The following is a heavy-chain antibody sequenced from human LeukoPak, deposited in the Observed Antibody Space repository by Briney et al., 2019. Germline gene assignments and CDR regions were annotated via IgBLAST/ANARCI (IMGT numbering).Heavy chain of an antibody. V-gene: IGHV3-30*03. D-gene: IGHD6-6*01. CDR3: ARDSSSEYYFDY. J-gene: IGHJ4*02. CDR2: ISYDGNNK. Sequence: PGRSLRLSCAASGFTFSSYGMHWVRQAPGKGLEWVAVISYDGNNKYYADSVKGRFTISRDNSKNTLYLQMNSLRAEDTAVYYCARDSSSEYYFDYWGQGTLVTVSS. CDR1: GFTFSSYG.